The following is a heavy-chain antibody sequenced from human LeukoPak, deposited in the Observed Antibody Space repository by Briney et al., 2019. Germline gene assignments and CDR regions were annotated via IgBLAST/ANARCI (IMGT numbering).Heavy chain of an antibody. CDR1: GFTFTTYW. Sequence: GGSLRLSCAASGFTFTTYWMSWVRQPPGKGLEWVANIKQDGTEKYYVDSVKGRFTISRDNAKNSLYLQMNSLRAEDTALYYCARGGSYLPFDYWGQGTLVTVSS. CDR2: IKQDGTEK. J-gene: IGHJ4*02. D-gene: IGHD1-26*01. V-gene: IGHV3-7*03. CDR3: ARGGSYLPFDY.